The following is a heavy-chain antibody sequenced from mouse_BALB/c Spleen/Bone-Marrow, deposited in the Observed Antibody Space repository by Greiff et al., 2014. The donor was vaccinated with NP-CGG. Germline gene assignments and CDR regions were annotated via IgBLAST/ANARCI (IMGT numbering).Heavy chain of an antibody. J-gene: IGHJ4*01. Sequence: KLVESGGGLVKPGGSLKLSCAASGFTFSSYAMSWVRQTPEKRLEWVASISSGGSTYYPDSVKGRFTISRDNARNILYLQMSSLRSEDTAMYYCARGGGYYYAMDYWGQGTSVTVSS. CDR3: ARGGGYYYAMDY. CDR2: ISSGGST. V-gene: IGHV5-6-5*01. CDR1: GFTFSSYA.